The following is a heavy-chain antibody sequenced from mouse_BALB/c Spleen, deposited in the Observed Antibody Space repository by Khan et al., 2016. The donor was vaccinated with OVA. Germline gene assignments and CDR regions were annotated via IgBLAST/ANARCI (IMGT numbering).Heavy chain of an antibody. CDR2: INPSTGYT. D-gene: IGHD1-1*01. CDR1: GYTFTSYW. J-gene: IGHJ4*01. Sequence: VQLQQSGAELAKPGASVKMSCKASGYTFTSYWMHWVKQRPGQGLEWIGYINPSTGYTAYNQKFKDKATLTADKSSSKDYMQLSSLTSEDSAVYYCARSYYGSYAFDYWGRGTSVTVSS. CDR3: ARSYYGSYAFDY. V-gene: IGHV1-7*01.